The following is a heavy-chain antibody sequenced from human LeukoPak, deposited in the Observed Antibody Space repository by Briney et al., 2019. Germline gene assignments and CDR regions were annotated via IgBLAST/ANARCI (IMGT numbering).Heavy chain of an antibody. CDR3: TRDPVYYDTLTGLPRYYGMDV. J-gene: IGHJ6*02. Sequence: GRSPEHLRTAPGLXFGDHRVRLFPQDPGKGLEQLGVQRSRAYGGTTEYAASVKGRFTMSIYDSGSSAYLQMDSLKTEDTAVYYCTRDPVYYDTLTGLPRYYGMDVWGRGITVTVPS. CDR1: GLXFGDHR. V-gene: IGHV3-49*03. D-gene: IGHD3-9*01. CDR2: QRSRAYGGTT.